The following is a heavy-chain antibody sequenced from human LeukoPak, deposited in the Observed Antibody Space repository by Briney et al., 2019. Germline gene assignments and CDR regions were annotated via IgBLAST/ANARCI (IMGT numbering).Heavy chain of an antibody. J-gene: IGHJ6*02. CDR1: GGSISSGGYY. D-gene: IGHD5-18*01. V-gene: IGHV4-31*03. CDR2: IYYSGST. CDR3: ARAMDTAMERIQNYYYGMDV. Sequence: SETLSLTCTVSGGSISSGGYYWSWIRQHPGKGLEWIGYIYYSGSTYYNPSLKSRVTISVDTSKNQFSLKLSSVTAADTAVYYCARAMDTAMERIQNYYYGMDVWGQGTTVTVSS.